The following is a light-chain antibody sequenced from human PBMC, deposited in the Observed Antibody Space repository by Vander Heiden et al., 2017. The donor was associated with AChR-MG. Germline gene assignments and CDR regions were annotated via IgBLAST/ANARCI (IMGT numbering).Light chain of an antibody. CDR2: DVS. CDR1: SSDVGGYNY. J-gene: IGLJ2*01. Sequence: QSALTQPASASGSPGQSSTTSCTGTSSDVGGYNYVSWYQQHPGKAPKLMIYDVSNRPSGVSNRFSGSKSGNTASLTISGLQAEDEADYYCSSYTSSSTLVVFGGGTKLTVL. CDR3: SSYTSSSTLVV. V-gene: IGLV2-14*03.